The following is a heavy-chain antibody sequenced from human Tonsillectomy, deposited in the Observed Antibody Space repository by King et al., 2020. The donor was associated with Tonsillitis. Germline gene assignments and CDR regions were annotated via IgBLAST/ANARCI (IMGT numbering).Heavy chain of an antibody. J-gene: IGHJ5*02. CDR1: GFTFSNYG. Sequence: VQLVQSGGGVVQPGGSLRVSCAASGFTFSNYGMHWVRQAPGKGLEWGAFIRYDGSSKKYADSVKGRFTISRDNYKNTLYLQINSLRAEDTAVYYCAKDRVEVRGLIVSDWFDPWGQGTLVTVSS. D-gene: IGHD3-10*01. V-gene: IGHV3-30*02. CDR3: AKDRVEVRGLIVSDWFDP. CDR2: IRYDGSSK.